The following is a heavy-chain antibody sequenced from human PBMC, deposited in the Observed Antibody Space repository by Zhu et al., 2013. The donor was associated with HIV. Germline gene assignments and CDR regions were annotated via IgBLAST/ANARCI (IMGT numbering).Heavy chain of an antibody. CDR1: GYTFTGYY. V-gene: IGHV1-2*02. J-gene: IGHJ4*02. CDR2: INPYDGDT. Sequence: QVQLVQSGAEVKKPGASVKVSCKASGYTFTGYYMHWVRQAPGQGLEWMGWINPYDGDTKYARRFQGRVTMSTDTSTNTAYMEVRTLRSDDTAVYFCARDHSAAARRGFDYWAQGTLVTVSS. CDR3: ARDHSAAARRGFDY. D-gene: IGHD6-13*01.